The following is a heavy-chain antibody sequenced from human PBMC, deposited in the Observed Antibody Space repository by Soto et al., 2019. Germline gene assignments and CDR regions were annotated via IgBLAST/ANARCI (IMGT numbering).Heavy chain of an antibody. D-gene: IGHD6-19*01. CDR2: VSHDGRNT. Sequence: PGGSLGLCCAASGVTFSVYAVHGVRQAPGKGLEWVAVVSHDGRNTHYADSVKGRFTISRDSSKNTVSLEMTSLRAEDTAVYYCAKGGRQWLVTSDFNYWGQGALVTVSS. J-gene: IGHJ4*02. V-gene: IGHV3-30*18. CDR3: AKGGRQWLVTSDFNY. CDR1: GVTFSVYA.